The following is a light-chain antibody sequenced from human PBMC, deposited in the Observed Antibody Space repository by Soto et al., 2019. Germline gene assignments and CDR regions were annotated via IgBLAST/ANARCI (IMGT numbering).Light chain of an antibody. J-gene: IGKJ3*01. CDR3: QQYFTTPLT. V-gene: IGKV4-1*01. CDR2: WAS. Sequence: DIVMTQSPDSLAVSLGERATINCKSSQSVLYSSNNKNYLAWYQQKPGQPPKLLIYWASTRESGVPDRFSGSGSGTDFTLPISSLQAEEVAVFYWQQYFTTPLTFGPGTKVDIK. CDR1: QSVLYSSNNKNY.